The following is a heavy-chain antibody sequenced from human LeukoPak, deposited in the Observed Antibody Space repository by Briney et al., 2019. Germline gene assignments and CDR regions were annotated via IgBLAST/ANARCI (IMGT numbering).Heavy chain of an antibody. CDR3: ARAGRRTPYSSAPSHYFDY. D-gene: IGHD6-25*01. CDR2: IIPIFGTA. V-gene: IGHV1-69*05. Sequence: SVKVSCKASGGTFISSAISWVRQAPGQGREWMGGIIPIFGTANYAQKFQGRVTITTDESTSTAYMELSSMRSEDTAVYYCARAGRRTPYSSAPSHYFDYWGQGTLVTVSS. J-gene: IGHJ4*02. CDR1: GGTFISSA.